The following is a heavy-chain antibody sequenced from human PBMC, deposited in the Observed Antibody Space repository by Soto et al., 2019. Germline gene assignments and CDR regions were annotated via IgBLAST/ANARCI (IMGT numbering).Heavy chain of an antibody. CDR1: GGSFNGYY. J-gene: IGHJ5*02. D-gene: IGHD3-16*01. Sequence: SETLSLTCAVYGGSFNGYYWSWIRQPPGKGLEWIGEIDHSGSTNYNPSLKSRVTISVDTSKNQFSLKLSSVTAADTAVYYCARGLWATRFSSWGQGTLVTVSS. V-gene: IGHV4-34*01. CDR3: ARGLWATRFSS. CDR2: IDHSGST.